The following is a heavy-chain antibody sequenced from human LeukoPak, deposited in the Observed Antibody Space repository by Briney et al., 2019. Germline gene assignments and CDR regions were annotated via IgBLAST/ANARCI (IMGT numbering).Heavy chain of an antibody. J-gene: IGHJ3*02. CDR2: IIGSTRNI. D-gene: IGHD7-27*01. CDR1: GFIFDSYA. CDR3: ARDHAPGI. Sequence: GGSLRLSCAASGFIFDSYAMSWVRQAPGKGLEWASAIIGSTRNIYYADSVKGRFTISRDNSKNTLYLQMNRLRVEDTAVYYCARDHAPGIWGQGTMVSVSS. V-gene: IGHV3-23*01.